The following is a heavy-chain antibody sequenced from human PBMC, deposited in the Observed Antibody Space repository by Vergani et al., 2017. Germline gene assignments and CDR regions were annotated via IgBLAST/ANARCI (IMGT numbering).Heavy chain of an antibody. J-gene: IGHJ4*02. V-gene: IGHV5-51*01. CDR3: ARQHYDIVTGYYYFDY. CDR1: GYSIRNGYY. D-gene: IGHD3-9*01. Sequence: VQLQESGPGLVEPSETLSLTCAVSGYSIRNGYYWGWIRQPPGKGLEWIGSIYPGDSDTRYSPSFQGQVTISADKSISTAYLQWSSLKASDTAMYYCARQHYDIVTGYYYFDYWGQGTLVTVSS. CDR2: IYPGDSDT.